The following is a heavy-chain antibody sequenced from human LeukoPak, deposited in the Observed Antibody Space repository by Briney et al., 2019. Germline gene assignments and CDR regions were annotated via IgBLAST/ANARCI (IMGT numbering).Heavy chain of an antibody. D-gene: IGHD4-17*01. CDR2: IKTDGGEK. J-gene: IGHJ4*02. Sequence: PGGSLRLSCSAAGVTFRDYWMSWVRQAPGKGLEWVANIKTDGGEKYYVDSVKGRFTISRDNAKKSLSLEMNNLSAEDAAVYYCARGEHGDYGYYFDYWGQGALVTVSS. V-gene: IGHV3-7*01. CDR1: GVTFRDYW. CDR3: ARGEHGDYGYYFDY.